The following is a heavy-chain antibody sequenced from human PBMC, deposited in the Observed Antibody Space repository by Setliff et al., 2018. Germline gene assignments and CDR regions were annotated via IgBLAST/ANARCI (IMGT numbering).Heavy chain of an antibody. Sequence: QAVGSLSLSCAASGFSFSNYWMHWVRQAPGKGLVWVSRINSDGSSTNYADSVKGQFTVSRDNAKNTLYLQMNSLRAEDTAVYYCARDGHNVYYFDYWGLGTLVTVSS. V-gene: IGHV3-74*01. CDR2: INSDGSST. D-gene: IGHD1-1*01. CDR3: ARDGHNVYYFDY. J-gene: IGHJ4*02. CDR1: GFSFSNYW.